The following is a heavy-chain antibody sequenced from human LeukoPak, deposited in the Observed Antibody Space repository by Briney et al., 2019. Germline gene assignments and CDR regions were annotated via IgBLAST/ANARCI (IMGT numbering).Heavy chain of an antibody. D-gene: IGHD2-15*01. V-gene: IGHV3-30*02. J-gene: IGHJ5*02. CDR1: GFTFSSYG. Sequence: GGSLRLSCAASGFTFSSYGMHWVRQAPGKGLEWVAFIRYDGSNKYYADSVKGRFTISRDNSKNTLYLQMNSLRAEDTAVYYCAKVPLGYCSGGSCSSFPYNWFDPWGQGALVTASS. CDR2: IRYDGSNK. CDR3: AKVPLGYCSGGSCSSFPYNWFDP.